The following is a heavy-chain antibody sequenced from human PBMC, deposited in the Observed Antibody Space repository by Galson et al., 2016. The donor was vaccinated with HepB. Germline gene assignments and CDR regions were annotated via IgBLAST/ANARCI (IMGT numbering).Heavy chain of an antibody. CDR3: ARPSGNCSGGSCYLNFEY. J-gene: IGHJ4*01. CDR1: GGSISSSSFY. V-gene: IGHV4-39*01. CDR2: IHSSGST. D-gene: IGHD2-15*01. Sequence: SETLSLTCSVSGGSISSSSFYWAWIRQPPGKGLEWIASIHSSGSTYYNPSLKRRVAISVDTSKNQFTLKLRSVAAADTAVYYCARPSGNCSGGSCYLNFEYWGQGTLVTVSS.